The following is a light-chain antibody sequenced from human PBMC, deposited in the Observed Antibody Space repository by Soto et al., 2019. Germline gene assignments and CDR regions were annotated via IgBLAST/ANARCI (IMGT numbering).Light chain of an antibody. Sequence: QSALTQPASVSGSPGQSIIISCTGASGDVGSYNLVSWYQQHPGKAPKLMMYEVSKRPSGVSNRFSGSKSGHTASLTISELQSEDEAAYYCCSYAGSYTYVFGIGTKLTVL. J-gene: IGLJ1*01. CDR3: CSYAGSYTYV. V-gene: IGLV2-23*02. CDR2: EVS. CDR1: SGDVGSYNL.